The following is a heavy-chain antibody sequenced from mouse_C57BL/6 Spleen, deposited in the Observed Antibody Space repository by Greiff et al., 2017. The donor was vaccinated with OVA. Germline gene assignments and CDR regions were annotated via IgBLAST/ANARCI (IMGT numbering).Heavy chain of an antibody. J-gene: IGHJ4*01. D-gene: IGHD1-1*01. CDR3: ARGIDYGSSLYAMDY. V-gene: IGHV1-80*01. Sequence: VKLQESGAELVKPGASVKISCKASGYAFSSYWMNWVKQRPGKGLEWIGQIYPGDGDTNYNGKFKGKATLTADKSSSTAYMQLSSLTSEDSAVYFCARGIDYGSSLYAMDYWGQGTSVTVSS. CDR1: GYAFSSYW. CDR2: IYPGDGDT.